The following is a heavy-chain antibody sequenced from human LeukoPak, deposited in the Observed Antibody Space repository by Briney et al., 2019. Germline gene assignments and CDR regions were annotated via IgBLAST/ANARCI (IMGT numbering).Heavy chain of an antibody. D-gene: IGHD2-21*02. CDR3: TSWGDTTAEYFQR. Sequence: GGSLGLSCVASGFPFSSYWMTWVRQAPGKGLEWVAHINPDGRDTYYVDSVKGRFTISRDNAQNSMYLQMNSLRVEDTAVYYCTSWGDTTAEYFQRWGQGTLVTVSS. CDR1: GFPFSSYW. V-gene: IGHV3-7*01. J-gene: IGHJ1*01. CDR2: INPDGRDT.